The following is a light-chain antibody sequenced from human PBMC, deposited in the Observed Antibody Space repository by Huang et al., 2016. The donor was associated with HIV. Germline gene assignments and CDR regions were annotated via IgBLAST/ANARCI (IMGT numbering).Light chain of an antibody. CDR2: DAS. J-gene: IGKJ5*01. CDR3: QQRDS. Sequence: EIVLTQSPGTLSLSPGERATLSCRASQSVGRNVGWYQQKAGQTPRLAIYDASTRATGIPARFSGSGSGTDFTLTISSLEPEDVAVYYCQQRDSFGQGTRLDIK. CDR1: QSVGRN. V-gene: IGKV3-11*01.